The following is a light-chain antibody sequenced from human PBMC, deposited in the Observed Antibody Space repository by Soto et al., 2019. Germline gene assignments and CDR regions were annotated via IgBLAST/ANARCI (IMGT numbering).Light chain of an antibody. CDR3: QQYNNWPRT. CDR2: GAS. V-gene: IGKV3-15*01. Sequence: EIVMTQSPATLSVSPGEIATLSCRASQSVSSNLAWYQQKPGQAPSLLIYGASTRATGIPERFSGSGSGTEVTLTLSSLQPEDCAVSYCQQYNNWPRTFGQGTKVDIK. J-gene: IGKJ1*01. CDR1: QSVSSN.